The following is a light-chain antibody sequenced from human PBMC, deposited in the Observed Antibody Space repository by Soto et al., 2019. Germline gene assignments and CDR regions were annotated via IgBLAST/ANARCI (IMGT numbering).Light chain of an antibody. CDR2: GAS. CDR1: QSVSGN. V-gene: IGKV3-15*01. Sequence: EIVMTQSPATLSVCPGERATLSCRASQSVSGNLAWYQQKPGQAPRLLIYGASTRATGIPARFSGSGSGTEFTLTMSRLQSEDFAVYYCQRYNNWPPITFGQGTKLEIK. J-gene: IGKJ2*01. CDR3: QRYNNWPPIT.